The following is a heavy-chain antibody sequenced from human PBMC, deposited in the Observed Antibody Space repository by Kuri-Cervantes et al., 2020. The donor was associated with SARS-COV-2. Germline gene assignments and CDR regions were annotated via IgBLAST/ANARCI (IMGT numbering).Heavy chain of an antibody. CDR3: ASIVVVPAASGYYYYYGMDV. D-gene: IGHD2-2*01. Sequence: GSLRLTCAVYSGSFSGYYWSWIRQPPGKGLEWIGEINHSGSTNYNPSLKSRVTISVDTSKNQFSLKLSSVTAADTAVYYCASIVVVPAASGYYYYYGMDVWGQGTTVTVSS. V-gene: IGHV4-34*01. CDR1: SGSFSGYY. J-gene: IGHJ6*02. CDR2: INHSGST.